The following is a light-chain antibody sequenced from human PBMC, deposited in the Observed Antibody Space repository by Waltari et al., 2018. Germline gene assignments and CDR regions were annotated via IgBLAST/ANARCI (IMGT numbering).Light chain of an antibody. J-gene: IGKJ1*01. CDR3: QNHERLPAK. CDR2: EAS. V-gene: IGKV3D-20*01. CDR1: QSIGKY. Sequence: EIMLTQSPATLSLPPGAMSTLSCRASQSIGKYLVWYQQKPGHAPSLLMYEASRRATGVPDRFSGSGSGTDFSLTISGLEPEDFAVYYCQNHERLPAKFGQGTKVEL.